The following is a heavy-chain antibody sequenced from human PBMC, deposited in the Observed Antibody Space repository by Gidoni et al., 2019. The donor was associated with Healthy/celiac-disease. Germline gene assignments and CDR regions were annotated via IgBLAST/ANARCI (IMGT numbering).Heavy chain of an antibody. Sequence: QVQLVQSGAEVKKPGSSVKVSCKASGGTFSSYAISWVRQAPGQGLEWMGGIIPSFGTANYAQKFQGRVTITADESTSTAYMELSSLRSEDTAGYYCARQRGGGVAAEYYYGMDVWGQGTTVTVSS. CDR1: GGTFSSYA. CDR2: IIPSFGTA. CDR3: ARQRGGGVAAEYYYGMDV. J-gene: IGHJ6*02. D-gene: IGHD2-15*01. V-gene: IGHV1-69*01.